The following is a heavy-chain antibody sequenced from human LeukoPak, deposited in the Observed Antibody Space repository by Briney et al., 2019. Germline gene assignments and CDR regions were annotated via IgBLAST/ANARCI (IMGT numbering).Heavy chain of an antibody. CDR2: ISDTGTS. CDR1: GGPISGYY. D-gene: IGHD1-7*01. J-gene: IGHJ4*02. CDR3: ARTRTYLDY. Sequence: PSETLSLTCIVSGGPISGYYWSWIRQPPGRGLEWIGYISDTGTSIYNPSLKNRLSMLVDTSKNHFYLNLTSVTAADTAIYYCARTRTYLDYWGQGALVTVSS. V-gene: IGHV4-59*01.